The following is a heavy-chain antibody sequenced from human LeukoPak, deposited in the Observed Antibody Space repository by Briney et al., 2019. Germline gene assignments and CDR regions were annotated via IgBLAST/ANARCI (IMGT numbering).Heavy chain of an antibody. D-gene: IGHD1-26*01. CDR3: ARLRGSYNTDAFDI. V-gene: IGHV5-51*01. CDR2: IYPGDSDT. Sequence: GESLKISCKGSGYSFTNYWIGWVRQMPGKGLEWMGIIYPGDSDTRYSPSFQGQVSISADKSIRTAYLQWSSLKASDTAMYYCARLRGSYNTDAFDIWGQGTMVTVSS. J-gene: IGHJ3*02. CDR1: GYSFTNYW.